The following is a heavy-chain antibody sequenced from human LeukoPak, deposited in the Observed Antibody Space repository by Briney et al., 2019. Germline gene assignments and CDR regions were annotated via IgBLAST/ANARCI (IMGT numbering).Heavy chain of an antibody. V-gene: IGHV1-46*01. CDR3: ARGRDVPYDSVGRFDP. J-gene: IGHJ5*02. D-gene: IGHD3-3*01. CDR2: INPSGGST. Sequence: ASVKVSCKAPGYTFTSYYMHWVRQAPGQGLEWMGIINPSGGSTSYAQKFQGRVTMTRDTSTSTVYMELSSLRSEDTAVYYCARGRDVPYDSVGRFDPWGQGTLVTVSS. CDR1: GYTFTSYY.